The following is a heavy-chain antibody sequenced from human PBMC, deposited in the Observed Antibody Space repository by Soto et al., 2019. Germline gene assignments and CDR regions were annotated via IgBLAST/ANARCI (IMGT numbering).Heavy chain of an antibody. CDR3: AKGDYYDSSGYYYSRGFDY. CDR2: ISYDGSNK. V-gene: IGHV3-30*18. D-gene: IGHD3-22*01. J-gene: IGHJ4*02. Sequence: PGGSLRLSCAASGFTFSSYGMHWVRQAPGKGLEWVAVISYDGSNKYYADSVKGRFTISRDNSKSTLYLQMNSLRAEDTAVYYCAKGDYYDSSGYYYSRGFDYWGQGTLVTVSS. CDR1: GFTFSSYG.